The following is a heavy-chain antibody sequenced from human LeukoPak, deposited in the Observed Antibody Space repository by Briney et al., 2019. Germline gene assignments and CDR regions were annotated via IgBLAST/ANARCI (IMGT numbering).Heavy chain of an antibody. D-gene: IGHD6-13*01. Sequence: PGGSLRLSCAASGFTFSSYWMSWVRQAPGKGLEWVANIKQDGSEKYYVDSVKGRFTISRDNAKNSLYLHMNSLRDEDTAVYYCTRAAYSSSPDYWGQGTLVTVSS. CDR2: IKQDGSEK. CDR1: GFTFSSYW. J-gene: IGHJ4*02. CDR3: TRAAYSSSPDY. V-gene: IGHV3-7*02.